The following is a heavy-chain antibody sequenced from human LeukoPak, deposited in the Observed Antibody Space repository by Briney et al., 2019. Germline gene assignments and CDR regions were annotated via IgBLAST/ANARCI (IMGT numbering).Heavy chain of an antibody. CDR1: GYSLSSGYY. CDR2: IYHSGST. Sequence: SETLSLTCIVSGYSLSSGYYWGWIRQPPGKGLEWIGSIYHSGSTYYNPSLKSRITISIDTSKNQFSLKLSSVTAADTPVYYCARVVDIVVVPAARYGMDVWGQGTTVTVSS. D-gene: IGHD2-2*03. V-gene: IGHV4-38-2*02. J-gene: IGHJ6*02. CDR3: ARVVDIVVVPAARYGMDV.